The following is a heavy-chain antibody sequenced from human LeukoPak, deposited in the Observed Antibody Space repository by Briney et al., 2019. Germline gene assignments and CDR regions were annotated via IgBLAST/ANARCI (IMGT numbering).Heavy chain of an antibody. D-gene: IGHD3-3*01. J-gene: IGHJ4*02. CDR2: IYYSGST. CDR1: GGSISSYY. CDR3: AREGPIRFLDQIGY. Sequence: SETLSLTCTVSGGSISSYYWSWIRQPPGKGLEWIGYIYYSGSTNYNPSLKSRVTISVDTSKNQFSLKLSSVTAADTAVYYCAREGPIRFLDQIGYWGQGILVTVSS. V-gene: IGHV4-59*01.